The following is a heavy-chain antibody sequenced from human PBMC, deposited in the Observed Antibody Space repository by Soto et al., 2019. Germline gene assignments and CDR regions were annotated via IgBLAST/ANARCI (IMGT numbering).Heavy chain of an antibody. V-gene: IGHV4-59*08. D-gene: IGHD5-12*01. Sequence: SETLSLTCTVSGGSISSYYWSWIRQPPGKGLEWIGYIYYSGSTNYNPSLKSRVTISVDTSKNQFSLKLSSVTAADTAVYYCARHEICFFVRDIVATTHAFDIWGQGTMVTVSS. CDR1: GGSISSYY. J-gene: IGHJ3*02. CDR2: IYYSGST. CDR3: ARHEICFFVRDIVATTHAFDI.